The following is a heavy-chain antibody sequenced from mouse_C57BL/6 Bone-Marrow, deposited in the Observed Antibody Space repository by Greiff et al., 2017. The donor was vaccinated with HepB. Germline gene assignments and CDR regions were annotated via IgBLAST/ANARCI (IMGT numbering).Heavy chain of an antibody. CDR1: GFNIKVYY. Sequence: EVQLQQSGAELVMPGASVKLSCTASGFNIKVYYMHWVKQRPEQCLEWIGRIDPADGDTEYAPKFQVKATMTADTSSNTAYLQLSSLTSEDTAVYYCNPDYYDSISYFDFWGQGTTLTVSS. CDR2: IDPADGDT. CDR3: NPDYYDSISYFDF. V-gene: IGHV14-1*01. D-gene: IGHD1-1*01. J-gene: IGHJ2*01.